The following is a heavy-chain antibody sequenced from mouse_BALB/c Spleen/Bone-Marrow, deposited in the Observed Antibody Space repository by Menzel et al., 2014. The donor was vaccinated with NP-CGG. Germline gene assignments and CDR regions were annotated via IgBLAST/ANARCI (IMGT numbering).Heavy chain of an antibody. J-gene: IGHJ1*01. D-gene: IGHD1-1*01. CDR2: IDTSDSYT. Sequence: QVPLQQSGAELVMPGASVKMSCKASGYTFTDYWMHWVKQRPGQGPEWIGAIDTSDSYTSYNQKFKGKATLTVDESSSTVYMQLSSLTSEDSAVYYCARDYYGRGWYLDVWGAGTTVTVSS. CDR3: ARDYYGRGWYLDV. CDR1: GYTFTDYW. V-gene: IGHV1-69*01.